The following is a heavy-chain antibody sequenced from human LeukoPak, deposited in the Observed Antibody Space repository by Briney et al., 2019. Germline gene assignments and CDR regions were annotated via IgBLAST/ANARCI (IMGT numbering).Heavy chain of an antibody. CDR2: ISAYNGNT. CDR1: GYTFTSYS. D-gene: IGHD2-15*01. CDR3: ARGHVVAATLGMFPNYYYYGMDV. J-gene: IGHJ6*04. V-gene: IGHV1-18*04. Sequence: ASVKVSCNASGYTFTSYSISWVRQAPGQGLEWMGWISAYNGNTNYAQKLQGRVTMTTDTSTSTAYMELRSLRSDDTAVYYCARGHVVAATLGMFPNYYYYGMDVWGKGTTVTVSS.